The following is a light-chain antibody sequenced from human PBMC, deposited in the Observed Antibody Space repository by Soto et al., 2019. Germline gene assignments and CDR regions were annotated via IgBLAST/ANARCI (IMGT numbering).Light chain of an antibody. Sequence: QSVLTQPASVSGSPGQSITISCTGTSSDVGGYNYVSWYQHHPGKAPKLMIYEVSNRPSGVSNRFSGSKSGNTASLTISGPQAEDEAEYYCSSYTSTTTPFVVFGGGTKLTVL. J-gene: IGLJ2*01. CDR1: SSDVGGYNY. CDR2: EVS. CDR3: SSYTSTTTPFVV. V-gene: IGLV2-14*01.